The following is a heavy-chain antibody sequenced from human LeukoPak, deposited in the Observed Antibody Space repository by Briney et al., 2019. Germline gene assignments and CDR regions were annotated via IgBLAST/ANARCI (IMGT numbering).Heavy chain of an antibody. Sequence: GGSLRLSCAASGFTFSSYSMNWVRQAPGKGLEWVSSIDFTSRYIYNADSVKGRFTISRDNSKNTLYLQMNSLRAEDTAVYYCARDPLSSSWPPFDYWGQGTLVTVSS. CDR1: GFTFSSYS. V-gene: IGHV3-21*01. D-gene: IGHD6-13*01. J-gene: IGHJ4*02. CDR2: IDFTSRYI. CDR3: ARDPLSSSWPPFDY.